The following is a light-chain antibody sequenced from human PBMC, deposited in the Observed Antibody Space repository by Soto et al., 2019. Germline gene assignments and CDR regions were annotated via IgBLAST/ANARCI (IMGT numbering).Light chain of an antibody. Sequence: EIVMTQSPATLSVSPGERATLSCRASQSVNINLAWYQQKPGQAPRLLIYGTSTRATGVPARFSGSGSGTEFTLTVSGLEPEDFAIYYCQQRAYWPPLTFGGGTKVE. CDR2: GTS. V-gene: IGKV3-15*01. J-gene: IGKJ4*01. CDR3: QQRAYWPPLT. CDR1: QSVNIN.